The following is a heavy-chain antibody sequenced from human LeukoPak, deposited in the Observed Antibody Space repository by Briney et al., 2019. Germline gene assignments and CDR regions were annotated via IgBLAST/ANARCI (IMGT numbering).Heavy chain of an antibody. D-gene: IGHD4-23*01. CDR1: GLTFTNHG. Sequence: PGGSLRLSCATSGLTFTNHGFHWVRQAAGKGLEWVAFVRSDGSDTYHANSVKGRFSISRDNSKNTVYLQMNSLRADDTALYYCARDRGKDFLDNWGQGTQVTVSS. CDR2: VRSDGSDT. CDR3: ARDRGKDFLDN. V-gene: IGHV3-30*02. J-gene: IGHJ4*02.